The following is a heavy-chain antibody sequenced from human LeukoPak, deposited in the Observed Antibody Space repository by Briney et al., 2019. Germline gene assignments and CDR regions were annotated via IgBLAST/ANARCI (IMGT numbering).Heavy chain of an antibody. CDR3: AKTPYYESSGYFDY. CDR2: ISWNSGTI. D-gene: IGHD3-22*01. Sequence: PGRSLRLSCAASGFTFDDYAMHWVRQAPGKGLERVSGISWNSGTIVYADSVKGRFTISRDNAKNSLYLQMNSLRAEDTALYYCAKTPYYESSGYFDYWGQGTLVTVSS. CDR1: GFTFDDYA. J-gene: IGHJ4*02. V-gene: IGHV3-9*01.